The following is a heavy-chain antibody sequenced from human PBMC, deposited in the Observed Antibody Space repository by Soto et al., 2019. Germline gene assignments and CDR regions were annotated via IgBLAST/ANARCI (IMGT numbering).Heavy chain of an antibody. V-gene: IGHV1-46*01. CDR2: INPSGGST. CDR1: GYTFFKYF. J-gene: IGHJ6*02. D-gene: IGHD6-6*01. CDR3: AIGHGRPGYYGMDV. Sequence: ASVKVSCKASGYTFFKYFIHWVRQAPGQGLEWIGIINPSGGSTSYAQKFQGRVTMTRDTSTSTVYMELSSLRSEDTAVYYCAIGHGRPGYYGMDVWGQGTTVTVSS.